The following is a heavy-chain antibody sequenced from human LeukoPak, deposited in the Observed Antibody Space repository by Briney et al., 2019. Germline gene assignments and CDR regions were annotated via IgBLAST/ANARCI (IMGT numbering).Heavy chain of an antibody. D-gene: IGHD2-2*01. J-gene: IGHJ5*02. Sequence: VASVKVSCKASGYTFTSYYMHWVRQAPGQGLEWMGIINPSGGSTSYAQKFQGRVTMTRNTSISTAYMELSSLKSEDTAVYYCARVRHRYCSSTSCYHWFDPWGQGTLVTVSS. V-gene: IGHV1-46*01. CDR1: GYTFTSYY. CDR2: INPSGGST. CDR3: ARVRHRYCSSTSCYHWFDP.